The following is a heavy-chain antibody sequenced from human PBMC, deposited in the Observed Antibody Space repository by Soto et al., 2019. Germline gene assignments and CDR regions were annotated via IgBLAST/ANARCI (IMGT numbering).Heavy chain of an antibody. Sequence: PSETLSLTCAVYGGSFSAYHWSWIRQPPGKGLEWIGEINHSGGTNYNPSLKSRATISLDTSKNQLSLRLSSVTAADTAVYFCARGGNCRTTSCPLGYHSGMGVWGQGTTVTSP. CDR3: ARGGNCRTTSCPLGYHSGMGV. D-gene: IGHD2-2*01. CDR1: GGSFSAYH. CDR2: INHSGGT. J-gene: IGHJ6*02. V-gene: IGHV4-34*01.